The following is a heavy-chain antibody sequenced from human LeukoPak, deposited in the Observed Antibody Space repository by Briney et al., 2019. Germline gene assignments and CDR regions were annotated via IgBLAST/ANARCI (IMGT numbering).Heavy chain of an antibody. CDR1: GFIFNSYW. CDR3: ARGWASSRRKAFDI. J-gene: IGHJ3*02. V-gene: IGHV3-7*03. D-gene: IGHD3-16*01. CDR2: VDQDGSEK. Sequence: GGSLRLSCAASGFIFNSYWMNWLRQAPGKGLEWVANVDQDGSEKYYVGSVKGRFTISRDNAKNSLYLQMNSLRVEDTAVYYCARGWASSRRKAFDIWGQGTIVTVPS.